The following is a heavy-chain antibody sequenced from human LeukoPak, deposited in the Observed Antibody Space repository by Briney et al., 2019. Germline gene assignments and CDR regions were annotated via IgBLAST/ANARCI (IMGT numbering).Heavy chain of an antibody. J-gene: IGHJ3*02. CDR1: GGSFSGYY. CDR3: ARPLHYYDSSGPIDAFDI. V-gene: IGHV4-34*01. Sequence: PSETLSLTCAVYGGSFSGYYWSWIRQPPGKGLEWLGEINHSGSTNYNPSLKSRVTISVDTSKNQFSLKLSSVTAADTAVYYCARPLHYYDSSGPIDAFDIWGQGTMVTVSS. CDR2: INHSGST. D-gene: IGHD3-22*01.